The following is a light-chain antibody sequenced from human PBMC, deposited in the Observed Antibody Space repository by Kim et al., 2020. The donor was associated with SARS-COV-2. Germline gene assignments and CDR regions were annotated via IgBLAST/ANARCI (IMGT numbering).Light chain of an antibody. V-gene: IGLV3-19*01. Sequence: VALGQTVRITCQGDSLRSYYATWYQQKPGQAPILLIYGKNNRPSGIPDRFSGSSSGNTASLSITGTQAGEEADYYCNSRDTNDIVLFGGGTKLTVL. CDR2: GKN. CDR3: NSRDTNDIVL. CDR1: SLRSYY. J-gene: IGLJ2*01.